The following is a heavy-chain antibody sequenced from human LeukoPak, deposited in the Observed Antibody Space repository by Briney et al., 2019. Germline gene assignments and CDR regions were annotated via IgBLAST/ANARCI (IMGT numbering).Heavy chain of an antibody. CDR3: ARHTGSYHGLDS. D-gene: IGHD1-26*01. CDR2: ITGSGGRT. J-gene: IGHJ4*02. V-gene: IGHV3-23*01. CDR1: GFTFSSYA. Sequence: GGSLRLSCAASGFTFSSYAMNWVRQAPGKGLEWVSAITGSGGRTYYADSVKGRFTISRDNAENSLYLQMNSLRIEDTAVYYCARHTGSYHGLDSWGQGTLVTVSS.